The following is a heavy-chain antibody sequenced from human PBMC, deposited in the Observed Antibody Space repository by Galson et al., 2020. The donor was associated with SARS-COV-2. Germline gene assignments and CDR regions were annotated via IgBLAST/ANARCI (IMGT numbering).Heavy chain of an antibody. J-gene: IGHJ3*02. V-gene: IGHV3-13*01. CDR1: GFTFSSYD. CDR3: ARGSGELLAAFDI. Sequence: GESLKIYCAASGFTFSSYDLHWVRQATGKGLEWVSAIGTAGDTYYPGSVKGRFTISRENAKKSLYLQMNSLRAGDTAVDYCARGSGELLAAFDIWGQGTMVTVSS. D-gene: IGHD1-26*01. CDR2: IGTAGDT.